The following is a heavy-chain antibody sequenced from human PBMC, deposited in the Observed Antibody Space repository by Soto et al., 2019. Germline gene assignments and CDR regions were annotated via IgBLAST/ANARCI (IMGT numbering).Heavy chain of an antibody. CDR2: ISGTGGDT. Sequence: GGSLRLSCAASGFTFSNYAMSWVRQAPGKGLEWVSAISGTGGDTYCADSVKGRFTISRDNSKNTLYLQMDSLRAEDTALYYCATPSVTTLTLFDYWGQGTLVTVSS. CDR3: ATPSVTTLTLFDY. CDR1: GFTFSNYA. V-gene: IGHV3-23*01. J-gene: IGHJ4*02. D-gene: IGHD4-17*01.